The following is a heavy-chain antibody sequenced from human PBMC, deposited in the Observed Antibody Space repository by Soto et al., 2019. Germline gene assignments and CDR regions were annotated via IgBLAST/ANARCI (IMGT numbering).Heavy chain of an antibody. D-gene: IGHD3-22*01. V-gene: IGHV3-30*18. Sequence: GGSLRLSCAASGFTFSSYGMHWVRQAPGKGLEWVAVISYDGSNKYYADSVKGRFTISRDNSKKTLYLQMNSLRAEDTAVYFFAKEGFYYDSSGYAKIDAFDIWGQGTMVTVSS. J-gene: IGHJ3*02. CDR3: AKEGFYYDSSGYAKIDAFDI. CDR1: GFTFSSYG. CDR2: ISYDGSNK.